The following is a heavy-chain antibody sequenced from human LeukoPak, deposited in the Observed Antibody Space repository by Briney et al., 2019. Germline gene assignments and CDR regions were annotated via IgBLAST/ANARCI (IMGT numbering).Heavy chain of an antibody. Sequence: SETLSLTCTVSGGSISTYYWSWIRQPAGKGLEWIGRVYSSGSTDYNPSLKSRVTMSVDTSKNQFSLKLSSVTAADTAVYYCARDLLLGNGGAWGQGTLVTVSS. D-gene: IGHD7-27*01. J-gene: IGHJ4*02. CDR2: VYSSGST. CDR1: GGSISTYY. CDR3: ARDLLLGNGGA. V-gene: IGHV4-4*07.